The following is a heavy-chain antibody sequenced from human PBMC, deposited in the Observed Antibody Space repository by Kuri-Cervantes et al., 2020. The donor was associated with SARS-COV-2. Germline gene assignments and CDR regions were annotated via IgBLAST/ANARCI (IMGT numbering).Heavy chain of an antibody. V-gene: IGHV1-8*01. CDR1: GYTFTSYD. Sequence: ASVKVSCKASGYTFTSYDINWVRQATGQGLEWMGWMNPNSGNTGYAQKFQGRVTMTRNTSISTAYMELSSVTAADTAVYYCARHVAAAGDFDYWGQGTLVTVSS. J-gene: IGHJ4*02. D-gene: IGHD6-13*01. CDR3: ARHVAAAGDFDY. CDR2: MNPNSGNT.